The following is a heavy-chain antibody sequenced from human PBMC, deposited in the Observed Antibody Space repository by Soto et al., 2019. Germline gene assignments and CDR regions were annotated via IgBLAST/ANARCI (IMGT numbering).Heavy chain of an antibody. CDR1: GGNFDNYA. Sequence: QVQLVQSGAEVKKPGSSVKISCEAAGGNFDNYAISWVRHAPRQGFEWMGGIIPMFDSATYAQRFQGRVTITADESTTTAYMELSSLKSEDTAVYYCARDRITGRGGTYGAFDYWGQGTLVTVSS. CDR3: ARDRITGRGGTYGAFDY. J-gene: IGHJ4*02. V-gene: IGHV1-69*12. CDR2: IIPMFDSA. D-gene: IGHD1-20*01.